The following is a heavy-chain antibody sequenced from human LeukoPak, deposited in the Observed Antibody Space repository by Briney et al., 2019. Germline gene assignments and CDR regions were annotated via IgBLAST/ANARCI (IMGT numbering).Heavy chain of an antibody. CDR3: ARFALKTPPTD. J-gene: IGHJ4*02. V-gene: IGHV3-74*01. CDR2: INNDGSST. Sequence: GGSLRLSCAASGFTFSDYWMHWVRQAPGKGLVCVSRINNDGSSTNHADSVKGRFTISRDNAKNSLFLQMNSLRAEDTAVYYCARFALKTPPTDWGQGTLVTVSS. CDR1: GFTFSDYW.